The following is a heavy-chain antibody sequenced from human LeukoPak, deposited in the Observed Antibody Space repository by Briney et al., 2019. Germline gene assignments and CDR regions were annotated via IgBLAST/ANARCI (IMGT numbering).Heavy chain of an antibody. V-gene: IGHV1-18*04. CDR3: ARLVVVVVAATPLLYYFDY. CDR2: ISAYNGNT. J-gene: IGHJ4*02. Sequence: ASVKVSCKASGYTFTGYYMHWVRQAPGQGLEWMGWISAYNGNTNYAQKLQGRVTMTTDTSTSTAYMELRSLRSDDTAVYYCARLVVVVVAATPLLYYFDYWGQGTLVTVSS. D-gene: IGHD2-15*01. CDR1: GYTFTGYY.